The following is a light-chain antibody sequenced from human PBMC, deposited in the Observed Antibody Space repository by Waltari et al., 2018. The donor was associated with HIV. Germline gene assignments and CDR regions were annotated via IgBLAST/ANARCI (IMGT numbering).Light chain of an antibody. CDR2: QDT. V-gene: IGLV3-1*01. J-gene: IGLJ3*02. CDR1: TLGHKY. Sequence: SYDLTQPPSVSVSSGQPATVTCSGVTLGHKYVSWYQQRSGQSPVLVIYQDTKRPPGLPERFFGSTSENTATLTINETQPLDEAHYSCQAWDSGTIVFGGGTSLTVL. CDR3: QAWDSGTIV.